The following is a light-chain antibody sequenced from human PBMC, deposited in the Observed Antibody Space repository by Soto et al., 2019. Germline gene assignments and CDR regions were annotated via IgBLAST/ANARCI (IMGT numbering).Light chain of an antibody. CDR3: QQYGSSLGT. CDR2: GSS. V-gene: IGKV3-20*01. Sequence: EIVLMQSPGTLSLSPGESATLSCRASQSVSSPYLAWYQQKPGQAPRVLIYGSSIRAAGIPVRFSGSGSGTDFTLTISSLEPEDFAVYYCQQYGSSLGTFGPGTKVEIK. CDR1: QSVSSPY. J-gene: IGKJ3*01.